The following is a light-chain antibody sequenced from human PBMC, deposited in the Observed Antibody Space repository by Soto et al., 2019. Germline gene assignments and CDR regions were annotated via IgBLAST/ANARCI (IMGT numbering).Light chain of an antibody. J-gene: IGKJ2*01. CDR3: QQYNNWPPYT. V-gene: IGKV3-15*01. CDR1: QSVSSN. Sequence: EIVMTQSPATLSVSPGERATLSCRASQSVSSNLAWYQKKPGQAPRLLIYAAFTRATGIPARFSGSGSGTEFTLTISSLQSEDFAVYYCQQYNNWPPYTFGQGTKLEIK. CDR2: AAF.